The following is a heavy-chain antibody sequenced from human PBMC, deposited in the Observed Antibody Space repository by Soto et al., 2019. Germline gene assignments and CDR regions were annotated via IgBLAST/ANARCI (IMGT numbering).Heavy chain of an antibody. CDR3: AKDLPQDGRFDY. V-gene: IGHV3-23*01. D-gene: IGHD2-15*01. Sequence: EVQLLESGGGLVQPGGSLRLSCAASGFTFSSYAMSWVRQAPGKGLEWGSAISGRGGSTYYADSVKGRFNISRDNSKNTLYLQMNSLRAEDTAVYSCAKDLPQDGRFDYWGQGTLVTVSS. J-gene: IGHJ4*02. CDR1: GFTFSSYA. CDR2: ISGRGGST.